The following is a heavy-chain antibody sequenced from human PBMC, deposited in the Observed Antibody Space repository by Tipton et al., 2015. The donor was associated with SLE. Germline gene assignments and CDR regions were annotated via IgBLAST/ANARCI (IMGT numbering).Heavy chain of an antibody. D-gene: IGHD7-27*01. CDR3: ARDVPSLLTGDRWDAFDI. CDR2: INHSGST. V-gene: IGHV4-34*01. Sequence: TLSLTCAVYGGSFSGYYWSRIRQPPGKGLEWIGEINHSGSTNYNPSLKSRVTISVDTSKNQFSLKLSSVTAADTAVYYCARDVPSLLTGDRWDAFDIWGQGTMVTVSS. CDR1: GGSFSGYY. J-gene: IGHJ3*02.